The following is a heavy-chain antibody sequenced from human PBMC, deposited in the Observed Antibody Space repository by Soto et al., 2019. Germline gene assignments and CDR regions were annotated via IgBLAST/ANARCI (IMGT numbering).Heavy chain of an antibody. J-gene: IGHJ4*02. CDR1: GFTFSSYA. D-gene: IGHD6-13*01. V-gene: IGHV3-23*01. CDR2: ISGSGGST. CDR3: ASLSSWYSLYFDY. Sequence: GGSLRLSCAASGFTFSSYAMSWVRQAPGKGLEWVSAISGSGGSTYYADSVKGRFTISRDNSKNTLYLQMNSLRAEDTAVYYCASLSSWYSLYFDYWGQGTLVTVSS.